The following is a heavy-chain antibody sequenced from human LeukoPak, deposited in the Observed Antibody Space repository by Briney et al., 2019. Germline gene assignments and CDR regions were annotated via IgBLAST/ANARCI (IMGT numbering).Heavy chain of an antibody. CDR3: ARTYGSGSYYDY. J-gene: IGHJ4*02. Sequence: ASVKVSCKASGYTFTGYYMHWVRQAPGQGLEWMGRINLNSGGTNYAQKFQGRVTMTRDTSISTAYMELSRLRSDDTAVYYCARTYGSGSYYDYWGQGTLVTVSS. D-gene: IGHD3-10*01. V-gene: IGHV1-2*06. CDR2: INLNSGGT. CDR1: GYTFTGYY.